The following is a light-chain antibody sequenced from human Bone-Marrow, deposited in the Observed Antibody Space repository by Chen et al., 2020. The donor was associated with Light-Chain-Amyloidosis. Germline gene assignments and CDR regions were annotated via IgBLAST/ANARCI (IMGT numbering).Light chain of an antibody. CDR1: DLTTKY. Sequence: SYALTQPPSLLVYPGQTDRPTCSGDDLTTKYDNWYQQKPGQAPVLVIHRDTERPSGISERFSCSSSGTTATLTISGVQAEDEADYHCQSADSSGTDEVIFGGGTKLTVL. CDR2: RDT. V-gene: IGLV3-25*03. CDR3: QSADSSGTDEVI. J-gene: IGLJ2*01.